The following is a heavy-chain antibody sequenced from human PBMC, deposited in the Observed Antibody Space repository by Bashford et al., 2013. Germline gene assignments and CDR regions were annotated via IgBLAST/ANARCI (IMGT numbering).Heavy chain of an antibody. CDR2: ISNSGVTM. Sequence: RQASTGRGVEWVSYISNSGVTMYADSVKGRFTISRDNAKNSLDLQMHSLRVEDTAVYYCARDGGHSGYDLDYWGQGTLVTVSS. J-gene: IGHJ4*02. D-gene: IGHD5-12*01. CDR3: ARDGGHSGYDLDY. V-gene: IGHV3-48*01.